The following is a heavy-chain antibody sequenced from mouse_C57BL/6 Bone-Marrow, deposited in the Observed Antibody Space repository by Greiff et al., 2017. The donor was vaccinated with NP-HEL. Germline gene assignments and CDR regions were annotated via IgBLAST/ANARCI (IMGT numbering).Heavy chain of an antibody. D-gene: IGHD1-1*01. Sequence: EVQLVESGGGLVQPGGSLKLSCAASGFTFSDYGMAWVRQAPRKGPEWVAFISNLAYSIYYADTVTGRFTISRENAKNTLYLEMSSLRSEDTAMYYCARQGITTVVAYWYFDVWGTGTTVTVSS. CDR2: ISNLAYSI. J-gene: IGHJ1*03. V-gene: IGHV5-15*01. CDR3: ARQGITTVVAYWYFDV. CDR1: GFTFSDYG.